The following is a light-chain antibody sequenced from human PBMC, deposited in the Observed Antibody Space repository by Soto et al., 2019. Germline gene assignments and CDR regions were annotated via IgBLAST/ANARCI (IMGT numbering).Light chain of an antibody. CDR2: DAS. Sequence: DIQMTQSPSTLSASLGDRATLSCRASQSISGWLAWYQQKPGKAPNLLIYDASSLQSGVPSRFSGSGSGTEFTLTSSSLQPDDFATYYCQQYNNFPFTFGGGTKVDIK. CDR3: QQYNNFPFT. V-gene: IGKV1-5*01. J-gene: IGKJ4*01. CDR1: QSISGW.